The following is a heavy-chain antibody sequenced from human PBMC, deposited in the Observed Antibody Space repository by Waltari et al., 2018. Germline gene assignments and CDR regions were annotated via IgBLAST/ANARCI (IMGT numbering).Heavy chain of an antibody. V-gene: IGHV3-9*01. D-gene: IGHD3-9*01. Sequence: EVQLVESGGGLVQPGRSLRLSCAASGFTFDDYAMHWVRQAPGKGLEWVSGISWNSGSIGYADSVKGRFTISRDNAKNSLYLQMNSLRAEDTALYYCAKAGDDILTTYFDYWGQGTLVTVSS. CDR1: GFTFDDYA. CDR2: ISWNSGSI. CDR3: AKAGDDILTTYFDY. J-gene: IGHJ4*02.